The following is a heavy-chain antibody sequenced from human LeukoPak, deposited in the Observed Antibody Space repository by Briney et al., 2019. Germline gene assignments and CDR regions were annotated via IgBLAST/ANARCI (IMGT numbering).Heavy chain of an antibody. CDR2: IIPIFGTA. D-gene: IGHD5-24*01. CDR1: GGTFSSYA. Sequence: SVKVSCKASGGTFSSYAISWVRQAPGQGLEWMGGIIPIFGTANYAQKFQGRVTITTDESTSTAYMELSSLRSEDTAVYYCAKEVGGEMATISDIWGQGTMVTVSS. J-gene: IGHJ3*02. V-gene: IGHV1-69*05. CDR3: AKEVGGEMATISDI.